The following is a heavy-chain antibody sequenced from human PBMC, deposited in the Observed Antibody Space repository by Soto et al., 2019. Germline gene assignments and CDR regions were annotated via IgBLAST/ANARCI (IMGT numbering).Heavy chain of an antibody. CDR1: GYTLTELS. Sequence: GASVKVSCKVSGYTLTELSMHWVRQAPGKGLEWMGGFDPEDGETIYAQKFQGRVTMTADTSTDTAYMELSSLRSEDTAVYYCARGSNYYDSSGYLFVFYYYGMDVWGQGTTVTVSS. J-gene: IGHJ6*02. CDR3: ARGSNYYDSSGYLFVFYYYGMDV. V-gene: IGHV1-24*01. D-gene: IGHD3-22*01. CDR2: FDPEDGET.